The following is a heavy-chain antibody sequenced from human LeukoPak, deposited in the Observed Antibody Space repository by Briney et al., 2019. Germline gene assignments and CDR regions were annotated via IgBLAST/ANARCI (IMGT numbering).Heavy chain of an antibody. V-gene: IGHV1-69*05. CDR2: IIPIFGTA. CDR3: ASTRGFGELLYPFYYYMDV. CDR1: GGTFSSYA. J-gene: IGHJ6*03. Sequence: GASVKVSCKASGGTFSSYAISWVRQAPGQGLEWMGGIIPIFGTANYAQKFQGRVTITTDESTSTAYMELSSLRSEDTAVYYCASTRGFGELLYPFYYYMDVWGKGTTVTVSS. D-gene: IGHD3-10*01.